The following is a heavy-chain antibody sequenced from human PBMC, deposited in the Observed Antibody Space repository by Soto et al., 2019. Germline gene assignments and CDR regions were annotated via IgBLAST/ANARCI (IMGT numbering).Heavy chain of an antibody. J-gene: IGHJ6*02. CDR3: AVLQPPYSSSWYYYYGMDV. CDR2: IGGGGAGT. Sequence: PGGSLRLSCVASGFISSDYVMSWVRQAPGKGLEWVSAIGGGGAGTSYSDSVKGRFTIFRDNSRNTVHMQWSSLKASDTAMYYCAVLQPPYSSSWYYYYGMDVWGQGTTVT. CDR1: GFISSDYV. V-gene: IGHV3-23*01. D-gene: IGHD6-13*01.